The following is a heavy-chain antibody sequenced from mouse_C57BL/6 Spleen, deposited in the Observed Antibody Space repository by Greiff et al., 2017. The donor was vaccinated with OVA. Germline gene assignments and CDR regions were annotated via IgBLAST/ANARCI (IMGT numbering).Heavy chain of an antibody. CDR3: TRDLGSYGNGYFDV. J-gene: IGHJ1*03. Sequence: EVMLVESGEGLVKPGGSLKLSCAASGFTFSSYAMSWVRQTPEKRLEWVAYISSGGDYIYYADTVKGRFTISRDNARNTLYLQMSSLKSEDTAMYYCTRDLGSYGNGYFDVWGTGTTVTVSS. CDR1: GFTFSSYA. V-gene: IGHV5-9-1*02. CDR2: ISSGGDYI. D-gene: IGHD2-1*01.